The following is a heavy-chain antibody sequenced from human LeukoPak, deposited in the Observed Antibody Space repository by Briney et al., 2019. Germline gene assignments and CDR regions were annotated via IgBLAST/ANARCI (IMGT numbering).Heavy chain of an antibody. V-gene: IGHV1-2*02. CDR2: INPNSGGT. D-gene: IGHD3-3*01. J-gene: IGHJ4*02. CDR1: GYTFTSYY. CDR3: ARAPHRLRFLEWSTLGY. Sequence: ASVKVSCKASGYTFTSYYMHWVRQAPGQGLEWMGWINPNSGGTNYAQKFQGRVTMTRDTSISTAYMELSRLRSDDTAVYYCARAPHRLRFLEWSTLGYWGQGTLVTVSS.